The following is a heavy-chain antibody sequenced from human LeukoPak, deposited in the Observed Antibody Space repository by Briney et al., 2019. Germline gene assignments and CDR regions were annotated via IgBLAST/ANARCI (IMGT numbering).Heavy chain of an antibody. Sequence: GGSLRLSCAASGFTFSSYAMSWVRQAPGKGLEWVSAISGSGGSTYYADSVKGRFTISRGNSKNTLYLQMNSLRAEDTAVYYCAKAGGDSSSPPFDYWGQGTLVTVSS. CDR1: GFTFSSYA. J-gene: IGHJ4*02. V-gene: IGHV3-23*01. CDR2: ISGSGGST. CDR3: AKAGGDSSSPPFDY. D-gene: IGHD6-6*01.